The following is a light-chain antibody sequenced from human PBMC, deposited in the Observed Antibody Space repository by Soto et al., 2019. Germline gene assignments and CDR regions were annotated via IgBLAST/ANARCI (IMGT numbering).Light chain of an antibody. CDR1: PGLVYGDGHTY. J-gene: IGKJ4*01. Sequence: DVVMTQSPLSLPVTLGQAASISCRSSPGLVYGDGHTYMHWFQQRPGQSPRRLIYKVSNRDSGVPDRFIGSASGTNFTLKISRVEAEDVGVYYCMQCTHWPPTFGGGTKVEIK. V-gene: IGKV2-30*01. CDR2: KVS. CDR3: MQCTHWPPT.